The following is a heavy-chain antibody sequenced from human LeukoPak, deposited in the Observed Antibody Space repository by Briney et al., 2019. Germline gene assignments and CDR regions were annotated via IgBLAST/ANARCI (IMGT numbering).Heavy chain of an antibody. Sequence: VASVKVSCKASGYTFIGYYMHWVRQAPGQGLEWMGWINPNSGGTDYAQKFQGRVSMTRDTSIGTAYMELSRLRSDDTAVYFCVGFKIRGNDFDAFDIWGQGTMVTVSS. CDR2: INPNSGGT. D-gene: IGHD3/OR15-3a*01. J-gene: IGHJ3*02. CDR1: GYTFIGYY. CDR3: VGFKIRGNDFDAFDI. V-gene: IGHV1-2*02.